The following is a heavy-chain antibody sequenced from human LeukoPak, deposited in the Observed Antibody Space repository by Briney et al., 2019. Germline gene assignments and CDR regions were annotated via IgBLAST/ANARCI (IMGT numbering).Heavy chain of an antibody. Sequence: KPSETLSLTCTVSGGSISSYYWSWIRQPPGKGLEWIGYISYSGSTNYNPSLKSRVTISVDTSKNQFSLKLSSVTAADTAVYYCARYEYSGVWPRAFDIWGQGTMVTVSS. J-gene: IGHJ3*02. D-gene: IGHD6-19*01. CDR1: GGSISSYY. V-gene: IGHV4-59*01. CDR3: ARYEYSGVWPRAFDI. CDR2: ISYSGST.